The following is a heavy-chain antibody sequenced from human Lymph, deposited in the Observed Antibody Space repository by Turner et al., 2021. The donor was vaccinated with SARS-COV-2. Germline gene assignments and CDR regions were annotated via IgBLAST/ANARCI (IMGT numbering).Heavy chain of an antibody. CDR1: GFTFSSYA. J-gene: IGHJ3*02. CDR3: AKGVRGVIIPEAFDI. V-gene: IGHV3-23*01. Sequence: EVQLLESGGGLVQPGGSLRLYCAASGFTFSSYAMSWVRQAPGKGLEWVSSISVSGGSTYYADSVKGRFTISRDNSKNTLYLQMNSLRVEDTAVYYCAKGVRGVIIPEAFDIWGQGTMVTISS. CDR2: ISVSGGST. D-gene: IGHD3-10*01.